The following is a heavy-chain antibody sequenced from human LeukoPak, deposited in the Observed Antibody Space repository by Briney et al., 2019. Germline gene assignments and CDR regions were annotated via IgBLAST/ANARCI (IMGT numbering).Heavy chain of an antibody. Sequence: GESLKISCKGSGYSFTSYWIGWVRQMPGKGLEWMGITYPGNSDTRYSPSFQGQVTISADKSISTAYLQWSSLKASDTAMYYCARRPYYDSSGYIKGPFDYWGRGALVTVSS. CDR2: TYPGNSDT. CDR1: GYSFTSYW. V-gene: IGHV5-51*01. CDR3: ARRPYYDSSGYIKGPFDY. D-gene: IGHD3-22*01. J-gene: IGHJ4*02.